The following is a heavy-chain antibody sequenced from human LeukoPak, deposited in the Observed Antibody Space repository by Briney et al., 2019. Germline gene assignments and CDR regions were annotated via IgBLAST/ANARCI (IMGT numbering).Heavy chain of an antibody. Sequence: ASVKVSCKTSGYTFISYLMNWVRQAPGQGLEWMGWINTNTGNPTYAQGFTGRFVFSLGTSVSTAYLQISSLKAEDTAVYYCATSKPGTSTQILWWPWAYYYYMDVWGKGTTVTVSS. D-gene: IGHD2-21*01. CDR3: ATSKPGTSTQILWWPWAYYYYMDV. CDR2: INTNTGNP. CDR1: GYTFISYL. V-gene: IGHV7-4-1*02. J-gene: IGHJ6*03.